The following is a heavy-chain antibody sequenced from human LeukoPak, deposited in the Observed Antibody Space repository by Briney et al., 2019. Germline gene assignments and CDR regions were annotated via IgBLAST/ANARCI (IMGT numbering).Heavy chain of an antibody. CDR2: IWFDGSKQ. Sequence: PGGSLRLSCVASGFTFSNHWMTWVRQAPGKGLEWMASIWFDGSKQHYADSVKGRFTISRDNSKNTLSLQMNSLRVEDTAVYYCARAGSISTEARWFDPWGQGALVTVSS. V-gene: IGHV3-33*08. D-gene: IGHD2-2*01. CDR1: GFTFSNHW. CDR3: ARAGSISTEARWFDP. J-gene: IGHJ5*02.